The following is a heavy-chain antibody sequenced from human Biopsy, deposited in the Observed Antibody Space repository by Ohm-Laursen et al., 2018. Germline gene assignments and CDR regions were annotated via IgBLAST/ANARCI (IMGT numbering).Heavy chain of an antibody. V-gene: IGHV1-46*01. CDR1: GYSFTSYY. J-gene: IGHJ4*02. CDR2: INPSGSTT. D-gene: IGHD6-19*01. CDR3: ARNTGWYGDLYYFDY. Sequence: ASVKVSCKASGYSFTSYYMRWVRQAPGQGLEWMGMINPSGSTTSYPQIFQGRVTMTRDTSKSTVYMELSSLRSADTAVYFCARNTGWYGDLYYFDYWGQGTLVAVSS.